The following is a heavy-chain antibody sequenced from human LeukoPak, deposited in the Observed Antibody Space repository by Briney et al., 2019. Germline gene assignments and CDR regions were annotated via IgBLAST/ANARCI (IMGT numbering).Heavy chain of an antibody. CDR3: ATALIVVVTGAFDI. Sequence: GASVKVSCKVSGYTLTELSMHWVRQAPGKGLEWMGGFDPEDGETIYAQKFQGRVTVTEDTSTDTAYMELSSLRSEDTAVYYCATALIVVVTGAFDIWGQGTMVTVSS. V-gene: IGHV1-24*01. D-gene: IGHD2-21*02. J-gene: IGHJ3*02. CDR2: FDPEDGET. CDR1: GYTLTELS.